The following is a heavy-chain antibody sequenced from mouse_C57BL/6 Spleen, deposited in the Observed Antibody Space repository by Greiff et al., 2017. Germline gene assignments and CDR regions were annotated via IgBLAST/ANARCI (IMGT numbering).Heavy chain of an antibody. CDR1: GFTFSDSG. J-gene: IGHJ4*01. Sequence: EVKLVESGGGLVKPGGSLKLSCAASGFTFSDSGMHWVRQAPEKGLEWVAYISSGSSTIYYADTVKGRFTISRDNAKNTLFLQMTSLRSEDTAMYYCARPDYYGSSSYYAMDYWGQGTSVTVSS. CDR3: ARPDYYGSSSYYAMDY. D-gene: IGHD1-1*01. CDR2: ISSGSSTI. V-gene: IGHV5-17*01.